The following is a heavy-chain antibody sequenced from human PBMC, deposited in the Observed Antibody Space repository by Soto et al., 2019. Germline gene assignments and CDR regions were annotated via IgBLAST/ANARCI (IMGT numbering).Heavy chain of an antibody. Sequence: PGGSLRLSCAASGFTVSSNYMSWVRQAPGKGLEWVSVIYSGGSTYYADSVKGRFTISRDNSKNTLYLQMNSLRAEDTAVYYCARTPKGSSGWYGAGEFDYWGQGTLVTVS. V-gene: IGHV3-66*01. D-gene: IGHD6-19*01. CDR3: ARTPKGSSGWYGAGEFDY. CDR1: GFTVSSNY. CDR2: IYSGGST. J-gene: IGHJ4*02.